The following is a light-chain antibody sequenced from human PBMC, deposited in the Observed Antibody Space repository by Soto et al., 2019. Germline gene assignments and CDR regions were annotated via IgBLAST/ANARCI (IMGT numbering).Light chain of an antibody. Sequence: DVVMTQSPLSLPVTLGQSASISCRPSQSLVHSDGNTYLVWLHQRPGQSPRRLIYQVSNRDSGVPDRFSGSGSGIDFTRKISRVEAEDVGIYYCMQGTYWPYTFGQGTKLEIK. CDR3: MQGTYWPYT. CDR2: QVS. J-gene: IGKJ2*01. CDR1: QSLVHSDGNTY. V-gene: IGKV2-30*02.